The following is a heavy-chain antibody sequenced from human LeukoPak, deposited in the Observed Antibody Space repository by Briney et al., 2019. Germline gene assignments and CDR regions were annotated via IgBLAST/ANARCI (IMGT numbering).Heavy chain of an antibody. CDR2: ISGSGGST. Sequence: GGSLRLSCAASGFTFSSYAMSWVRQAPGKGLEWVSAISGSGGSTYYADSVKGRFTISRDNAKNSLYLQMNSLRAEDTALYYCAKDSDYGSGSYYFGYWGQGTLVTVSS. J-gene: IGHJ4*02. CDR1: GFTFSSYA. V-gene: IGHV3-23*01. CDR3: AKDSDYGSGSYYFGY. D-gene: IGHD3-10*01.